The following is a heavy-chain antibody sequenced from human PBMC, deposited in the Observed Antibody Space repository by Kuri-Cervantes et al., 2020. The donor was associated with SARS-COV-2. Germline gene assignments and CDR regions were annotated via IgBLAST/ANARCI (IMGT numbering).Heavy chain of an antibody. CDR3: ASIVVVPAASGYYYYYGMDV. D-gene: IGHD2-2*01. CDR2: INHSGST. V-gene: IGHV4-34*01. Sequence: GSLRLSCAVHGGSFSGYYWSWTRQPPGKGLEWIGEINHSGSTNYNPSLKSRVTISVDTSKNQFSLKLSSVTAADTAVYYCASIVVVPAASGYYYYYGMDVWGQGTTVTVSS. CDR1: GGSFSGYY. J-gene: IGHJ6*02.